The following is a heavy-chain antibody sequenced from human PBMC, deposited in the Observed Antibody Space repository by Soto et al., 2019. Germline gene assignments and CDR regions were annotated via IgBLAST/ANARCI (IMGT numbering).Heavy chain of an antibody. Sequence: PSDTLSLSCAVSVDSISIGDFSVICFCQDPGKGLEWIGYIYYSGSTYYTPYVKSRANTSVHTSKHHSSLNRISVTAADTAVYYCARIYLGYG. D-gene: IGHD3-3*01. CDR3: ARIYLGYG. CDR1: VDSISIGDFS. J-gene: IGHJ6*01. V-gene: IGHV4-30-4*02. CDR2: IYYSGST.